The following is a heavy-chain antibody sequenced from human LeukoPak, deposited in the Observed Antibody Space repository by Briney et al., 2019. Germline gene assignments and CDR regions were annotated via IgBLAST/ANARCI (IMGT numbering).Heavy chain of an antibody. Sequence: SGPALVKPTQTLTLTCTFSGFSLSTSGMCVSWIRQPPGKALEWLALIDWDDDKYYSTSLKTRLTISEDTSKNQVVLTMTNMDPVDTATYYCARMVYYGSGSYYSWFDPWGQGTLVTVSS. V-gene: IGHV2-70*01. CDR1: GFSLSTSGMC. J-gene: IGHJ5*02. CDR3: ARMVYYGSGSYYSWFDP. D-gene: IGHD3-10*01. CDR2: IDWDDDK.